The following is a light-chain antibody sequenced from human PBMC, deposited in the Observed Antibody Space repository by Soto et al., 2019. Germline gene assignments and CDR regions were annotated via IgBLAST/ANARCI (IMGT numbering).Light chain of an antibody. J-gene: IGKJ1*01. CDR1: QSLLHSNGYNY. CDR2: MAS. V-gene: IGKV2-28*01. Sequence: DIVMTQSPLSLPVTPGEPASISCRSSQSLLHSNGYNYLDWYLQRQGQSPQLLIYMASNRDSGVPDRFSGSGSGTDFTLRISRVEAEDVCTYYCMQAAHNPWTFGQGTKVDIK. CDR3: MQAAHNPWT.